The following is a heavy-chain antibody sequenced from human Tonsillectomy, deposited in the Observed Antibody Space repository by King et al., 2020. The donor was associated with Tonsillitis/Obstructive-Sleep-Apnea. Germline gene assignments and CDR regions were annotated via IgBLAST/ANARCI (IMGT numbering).Heavy chain of an antibody. CDR2: IYYSGST. CDR1: GGSISSYY. D-gene: IGHD5-12*01. CDR3: ARGSTISAFDI. V-gene: IGHV4-59*01. Sequence: QLQESGPGLVKPSETLSLTCTVSGGSISSYYWSWLRQPPGKGLEWIGYIYYSGSTNYNPSLKSRVTISVDTSKNQFSLKLSSVTAADTAVYYCARGSTISAFDIWGQGTMVTVSS. J-gene: IGHJ3*02.